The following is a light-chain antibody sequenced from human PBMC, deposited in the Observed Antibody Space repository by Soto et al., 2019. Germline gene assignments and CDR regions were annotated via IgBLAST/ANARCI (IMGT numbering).Light chain of an antibody. J-gene: IGKJ4*01. CDR3: QQYGSSP. CDR1: QSISSSS. Sequence: ETVLTQSPGTLSLSPGERATLSSRASQSISSSSLAWYQQKPGQAPRLLIYGASSRATGIPDRFSGSGSGTDFPLTISRLEPEDFAVYSCQQYGSSPFGGGTKVEIK. V-gene: IGKV3-20*01. CDR2: GAS.